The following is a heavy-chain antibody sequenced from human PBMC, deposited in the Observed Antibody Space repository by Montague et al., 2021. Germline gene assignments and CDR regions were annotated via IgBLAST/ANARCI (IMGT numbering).Heavy chain of an antibody. CDR2: MFYGGAT. Sequence: SETLSLTCTVSSGSIFHAHWSWVRQPPGKGLEWLGSMFYGGATSNNPSLKSRVTMSTDTSTNQFSLKLIFVTAADTAAYYCAKQDYFVSGTSYKGFDPWGQGILVTVSS. V-gene: IGHV4-59*08. CDR3: AKQDYFVSGTSYKGFDP. CDR1: SGSIFHAH. D-gene: IGHD3-10*01. J-gene: IGHJ5*02.